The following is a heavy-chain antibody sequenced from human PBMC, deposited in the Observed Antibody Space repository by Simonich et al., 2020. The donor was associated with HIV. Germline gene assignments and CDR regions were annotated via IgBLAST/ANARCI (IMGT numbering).Heavy chain of an antibody. D-gene: IGHD3-16*01. V-gene: IGHV4-38-2*01. Sequence: QVQLQESGPGLVKPSETLSLTCAVSGYSISSGYYWDWIRQPPGKGLEWVGSIYHIGTTYYNPSVKSRVTISMDTSKNQFSLKLSSVTAADTAVYYCARGGGDGYNYWGQGILVTVSS. CDR1: GYSISSGYY. CDR2: IYHIGTT. CDR3: ARGGGDGYNY. J-gene: IGHJ4*02.